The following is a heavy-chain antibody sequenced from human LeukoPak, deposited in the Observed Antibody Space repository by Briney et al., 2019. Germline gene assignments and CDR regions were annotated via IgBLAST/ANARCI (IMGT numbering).Heavy chain of an antibody. V-gene: IGHV3-73*01. J-gene: IGHJ5*02. CDR2: IDRPAKSYAT. CDR3: TRDRGTYNWLDP. Sequence: GGSLKLSCAASGFTLSDSAIHWVRQASGKGLEWVGLIDRPAKSYATAYGASVGGRFTISRDDSKNTAYLQMDSLKTEDAALYYCTRDRGTYNWLDPWGQGTLVTVSS. CDR1: GFTLSDSA. D-gene: IGHD1-26*01.